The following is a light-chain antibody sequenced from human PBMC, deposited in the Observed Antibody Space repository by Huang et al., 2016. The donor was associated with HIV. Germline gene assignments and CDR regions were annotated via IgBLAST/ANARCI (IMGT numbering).Light chain of an antibody. V-gene: IGKV3-15*01. CDR3: QQYNNWPPWT. Sequence: EIVMTHSPATLSVSPGERATLSCRACECVSSRLAWDQQKPGQSPRHLIFGASTRDAGVQVRFRCSGSGTEFTRTISSLQSEDFAFYFCQQYNNWPPWTFGQGTKVDI. J-gene: IGKJ1*01. CDR1: ECVSSR. CDR2: GAS.